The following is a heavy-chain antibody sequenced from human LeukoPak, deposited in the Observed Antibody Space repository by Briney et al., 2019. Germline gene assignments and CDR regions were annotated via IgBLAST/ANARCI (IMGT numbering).Heavy chain of an antibody. Sequence: ASVKVSCKASPDTVTRYGITWVRQAPGQGLEWMGWIRAYNGDTNYAQKFQGRVTMTAERSTNTAYMELRDLTFDDTAVFYCATTTATSGSSLYWGQGTLVNVAS. CDR1: PDTVTRYG. J-gene: IGHJ4*02. CDR2: IRAYNGDT. V-gene: IGHV1-18*01. D-gene: IGHD6-19*01. CDR3: ATTTATSGSSLY.